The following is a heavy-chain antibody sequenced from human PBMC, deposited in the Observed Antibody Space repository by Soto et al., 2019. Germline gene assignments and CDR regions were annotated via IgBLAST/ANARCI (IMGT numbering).Heavy chain of an antibody. J-gene: IGHJ4*02. Sequence: QVRLQEPGPRLVEPSQTLSLTCTVSGGSTSSGDYCWSWIRQPPGTGLEWIGHIYPSGTYINPSLKSRVTISVDMSKNRFSLKVNSVTAADTAVYYCARGPSGDKVDYWGQGTLVTVSS. D-gene: IGHD1-26*01. CDR3: ARGPSGDKVDY. CDR1: GGSTSSGDYC. CDR2: IYPSGT. V-gene: IGHV4-30-4*01.